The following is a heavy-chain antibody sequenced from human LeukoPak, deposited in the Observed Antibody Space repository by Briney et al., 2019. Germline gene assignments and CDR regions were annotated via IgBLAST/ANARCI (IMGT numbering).Heavy chain of an antibody. CDR1: GGSISNYY. CDR3: ARAPGSAYYPYYYMDV. V-gene: IGHV4-59*01. CDR2: IYYTGST. J-gene: IGHJ6*03. Sequence: PSETLSLTCTVSGGSISNYYWSWIRQPPGKGLEWIGYIYYTGSTNYNRSLKSRVTISVDTSKNQFSLNLNSVTAADTAEYYCARAPGSAYYPYYYMDVWGKGTTVTVSS. D-gene: IGHD6-19*01.